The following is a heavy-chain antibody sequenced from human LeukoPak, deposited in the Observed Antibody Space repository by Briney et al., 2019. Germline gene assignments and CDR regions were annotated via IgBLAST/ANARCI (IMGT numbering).Heavy chain of an antibody. CDR1: GGSISSSSYY. Sequence: PSETLSLTCTVSGGSISSSSYYWGWIRQPPGKGLEWIGSVYYSGSTYYNPSLKSRVTMSVDTSKNQFSLKLSSVTAADTAVYYCARDRGTWNDDGFDYWGQGTLVTVSS. CDR2: VYYSGST. J-gene: IGHJ4*02. D-gene: IGHD1-1*01. CDR3: ARDRGTWNDDGFDY. V-gene: IGHV4-39*07.